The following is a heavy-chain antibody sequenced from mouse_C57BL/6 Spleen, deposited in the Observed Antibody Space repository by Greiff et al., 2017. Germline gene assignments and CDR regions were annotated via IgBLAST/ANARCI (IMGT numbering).Heavy chain of an antibody. Sequence: QVQLQQPGTELVKPGASVKLSCKVSGYTFTSYWMHWVKPRPGQGLEWIGNINPSNGGTNYNEKFKSKATLTVDKSSSTAYMQLSSLTSEDSAVYDCARGNYGNFYAMDYWGQGTSVTVSS. D-gene: IGHD2-1*01. CDR1: GYTFTSYW. CDR2: INPSNGGT. V-gene: IGHV1-53*01. J-gene: IGHJ4*01. CDR3: ARGNYGNFYAMDY.